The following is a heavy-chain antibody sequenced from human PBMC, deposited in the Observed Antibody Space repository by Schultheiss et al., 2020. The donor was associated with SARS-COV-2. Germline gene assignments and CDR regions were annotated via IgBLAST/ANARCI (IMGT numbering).Heavy chain of an antibody. CDR2: IYYSGST. CDR1: GGSISSGGYY. Sequence: SQTLSLTCTVSGGSISSGGYYWSWIRQPPGKGLEWIGYIYYSGSTYYNPSLKSRVTISVDTSKNQFSLKLSSVTAADTAVYYCARLYCGGDCYHDYWGQGTLVTVSS. J-gene: IGHJ4*02. V-gene: IGHV4-30-4*08. CDR3: ARLYCGGDCYHDY. D-gene: IGHD2-21*02.